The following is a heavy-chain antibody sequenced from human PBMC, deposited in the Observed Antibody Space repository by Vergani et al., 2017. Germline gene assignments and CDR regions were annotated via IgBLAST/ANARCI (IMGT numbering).Heavy chain of an antibody. CDR1: GFTFSSYS. Sequence: EVQLVESGGGLVKPGGSLRLSCAASGFTFSSYSMNWVRQAPGKGLEWVSSISSSSSYIYYADSVKGRFTISRDNAKNSLYLQMNSLRAEDTAVYYCARELYGGNLAFDIWGQGTMVTVSS. CDR3: ARELYGGNLAFDI. J-gene: IGHJ3*02. CDR2: ISSSSSYI. V-gene: IGHV3-21*01. D-gene: IGHD4-23*01.